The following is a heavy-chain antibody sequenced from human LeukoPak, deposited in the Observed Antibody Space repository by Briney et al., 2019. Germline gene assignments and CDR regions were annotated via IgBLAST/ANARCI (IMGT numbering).Heavy chain of an antibody. CDR1: GGSFTNNA. V-gene: IGHV1-69*04. D-gene: IGHD2-21*01. Sequence: SVKVSCKASGGSFTNNAVSWVRQVPGQGLEWMGRILPVFGVPTYAEKFLGRVTITADTSTSTVYMELYAVTSEDTAVYYCVILPGRGIAWFDPWGQVTLVSVSS. CDR3: VILPGRGIAWFDP. J-gene: IGHJ5*02. CDR2: ILPVFGVP.